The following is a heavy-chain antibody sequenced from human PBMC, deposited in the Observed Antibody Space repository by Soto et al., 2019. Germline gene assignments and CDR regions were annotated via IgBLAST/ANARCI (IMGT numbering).Heavy chain of an antibody. D-gene: IGHD3-16*01. CDR1: GFTFSAYY. V-gene: IGHV3-11*06. CDR2: ISSSNSYT. J-gene: IGHJ6*02. CDR3: ASVGFRLDV. Sequence: PGGPLRLSCAASGFTFSAYYMSWIRQAPGKGQECVSYISSSNSYTNYADAVKGRFTISRYNAKNSLYLQMNSLRAEDTAVYYCASVGFRLDVWGQGTTVTVSS.